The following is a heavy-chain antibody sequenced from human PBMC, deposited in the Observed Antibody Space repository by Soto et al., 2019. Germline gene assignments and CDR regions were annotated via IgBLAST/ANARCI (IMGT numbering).Heavy chain of an antibody. CDR3: ARVGWTTVGYYFDY. J-gene: IGHJ4*02. V-gene: IGHV4-59*01. CDR2: IHYSGST. D-gene: IGHD4-17*01. Sequence: SETLSLTCTVSVVSISSYYWSWIRQPPGKGLEWIGYIHYSGSTKYNPSLKSRVSISVDTSKSQFSLKLSSVTAADTAVYYCARVGWTTVGYYFDYWGQGALVTVSS. CDR1: VVSISSYY.